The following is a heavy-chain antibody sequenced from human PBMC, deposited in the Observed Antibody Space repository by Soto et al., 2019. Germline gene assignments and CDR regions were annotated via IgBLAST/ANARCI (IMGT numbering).Heavy chain of an antibody. CDR2: ISYDGSNK. CDR1: GFTFSSYG. J-gene: IGHJ4*02. Sequence: GGSLRLSCAASGFTFSSYGMHWVRQAPGKGLEWVAVISYDGSNKYYADSVKGRFTISRDNSKNTLYLQMNSLRAEDTAVYYCAKAPPRVAVAGVSLDYWGQGPLVTVSS. V-gene: IGHV3-30*18. CDR3: AKAPPRVAVAGVSLDY. D-gene: IGHD6-19*01.